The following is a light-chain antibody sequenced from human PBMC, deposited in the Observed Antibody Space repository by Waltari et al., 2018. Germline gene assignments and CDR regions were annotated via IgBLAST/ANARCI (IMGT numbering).Light chain of an antibody. J-gene: IGKJ4*01. CDR2: DVS. Sequence: SCRASQSVANYLAWYQQKPGQAPRLLIYDVSNRATDIPARFSGSGFATDFTLTISGLKPEDIAVYYCQQRNKWPVTFGGGTKVEIK. V-gene: IGKV3-11*01. CDR3: QQRNKWPVT. CDR1: QSVANY.